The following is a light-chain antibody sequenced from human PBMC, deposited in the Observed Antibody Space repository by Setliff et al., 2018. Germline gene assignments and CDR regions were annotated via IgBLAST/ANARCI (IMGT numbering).Light chain of an antibody. V-gene: IGLV2-14*01. CDR2: EVS. Sequence: QSALTQPASVSGSPGQSITISCTGTSSDVGVYNSVSWYQQHPGKAPKLMIYEVSNRPSGISSCFSGSKSGNTASLTISGLQAEDEADYYCSSYTSSGTDVFGSGTKVTVL. CDR1: SSDVGVYNS. CDR3: SSYTSSGTDV. J-gene: IGLJ1*01.